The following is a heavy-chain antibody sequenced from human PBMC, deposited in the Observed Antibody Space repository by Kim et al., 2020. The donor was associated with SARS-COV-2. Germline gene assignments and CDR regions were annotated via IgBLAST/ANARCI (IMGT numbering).Heavy chain of an antibody. J-gene: IGHJ5*02. D-gene: IGHD3-3*01. Sequence: ASVKVSCKASGYTFTGYYMHWVRQAPGQGLEWMGWINPNSGGTNYAQKFQGRVTMTRDTSISTAYMELSRLRSDDTAVYYCARDEGNYDFWSGYYGMGRGYNWFGPWGQGTLVTVSS. CDR2: INPNSGGT. CDR3: ARDEGNYDFWSGYYGMGRGYNWFGP. CDR1: GYTFTGYY. V-gene: IGHV1-2*02.